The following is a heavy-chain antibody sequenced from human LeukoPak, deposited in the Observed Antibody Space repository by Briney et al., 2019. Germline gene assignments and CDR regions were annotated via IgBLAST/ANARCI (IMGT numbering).Heavy chain of an antibody. D-gene: IGHD6-13*01. CDR2: ISYDGSNK. V-gene: IGHV3-30*03. CDR3: ARFPYKYSSSGYFDY. CDR1: GFTFSSYG. Sequence: GGSLRLSCAASGFTFSSYGMHWVRQAPGKGLEWVAVISYDGSNKYYADSVKGRFTISRDNAKNSLYLQMNSLRAEDTAVYYCARFPYKYSSSGYFDYWGQGTLVTVSS. J-gene: IGHJ4*02.